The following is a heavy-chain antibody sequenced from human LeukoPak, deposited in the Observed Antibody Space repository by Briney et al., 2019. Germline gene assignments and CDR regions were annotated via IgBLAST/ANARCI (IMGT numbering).Heavy chain of an antibody. V-gene: IGHV4-59*01. CDR1: GGSICSYY. CDR3: ARSKGVGAPFDY. J-gene: IGHJ4*02. Sequence: SETLSLTCTVSGGSICSYYWSWIRQPPGKGLEWIGYIYYSGSTNYNPSLKSRVTISVDTSKNQFSLKLSSVTAADTAVYYCARSKGVGAPFDYWGQGTLVTVSS. CDR2: IYYSGST. D-gene: IGHD1-26*01.